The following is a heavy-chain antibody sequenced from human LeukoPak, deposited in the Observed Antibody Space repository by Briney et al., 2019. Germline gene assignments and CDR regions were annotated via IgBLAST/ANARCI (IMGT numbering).Heavy chain of an antibody. D-gene: IGHD3-22*01. CDR2: INTVASYI. Sequence: GGSLRLSCAAAGLTFSSFSFNWVRQGPGKGLEWVSSINTVASYIYYADSVKGRFTISRDNAKNSLYLQMNSLRAEDTGVYYCARLRRNSDKSGFYYYYDYWGQGTLVTVSS. J-gene: IGHJ4*02. CDR3: ARLRRNSDKSGFYYYYDY. CDR1: GLTFSSFS. V-gene: IGHV3-21*06.